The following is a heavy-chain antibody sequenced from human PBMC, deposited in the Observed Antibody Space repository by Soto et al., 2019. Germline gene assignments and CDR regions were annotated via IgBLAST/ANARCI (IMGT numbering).Heavy chain of an antibody. CDR1: GYTFTSYD. CDR3: ARPPYDYIWGSYRGDAFDI. J-gene: IGHJ3*02. V-gene: IGHV1-8*01. CDR2: MNPNSGNT. D-gene: IGHD3-16*02. Sequence: ASVKVSSKASGYTFTSYDINWVRQATGQGLEWMGWMNPNSGNTGYAQKFQGRVTMTRNTSISTAYMELSSLRSEDTAVYYCARPPYDYIWGSYRGDAFDIWGQGTMVTVSS.